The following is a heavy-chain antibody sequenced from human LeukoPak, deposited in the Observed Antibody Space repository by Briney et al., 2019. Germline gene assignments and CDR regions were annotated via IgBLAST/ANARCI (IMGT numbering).Heavy chain of an antibody. Sequence: KPSETLSLTCAVYGGSFSGYYWSWIRQPPGKGLEWIGKINHSGSTNYNPSLKSRVTISVDTSKNQFSLKLSSVTAADTAVYYCARHADSSGYLRGNAFESTYYYYYMDVWGKGTTVTISS. CDR2: INHSGST. V-gene: IGHV4-34*01. CDR3: ARHADSSGYLRGNAFESTYYYYYMDV. D-gene: IGHD3-22*01. CDR1: GGSFSGYY. J-gene: IGHJ6*03.